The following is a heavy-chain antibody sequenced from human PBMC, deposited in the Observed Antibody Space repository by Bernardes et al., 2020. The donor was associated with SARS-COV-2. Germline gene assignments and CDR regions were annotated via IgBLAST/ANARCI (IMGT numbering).Heavy chain of an antibody. CDR3: AKDRLGRNCTNGVCYKYYYYYYGMDV. D-gene: IGHD2-8*01. CDR2: ISYDGSNK. J-gene: IGHJ6*02. Sequence: GGSLRLSCAASGFTFSSYGMHWVRQAPGKGLEWVAVISYDGSNKYYADSVKGRFTISRDNSKNTLYLQMNSLRAEDTAVYYCAKDRLGRNCTNGVCYKYYYYYYGMDVWGQGTTVTVSS. CDR1: GFTFSSYG. V-gene: IGHV3-30*18.